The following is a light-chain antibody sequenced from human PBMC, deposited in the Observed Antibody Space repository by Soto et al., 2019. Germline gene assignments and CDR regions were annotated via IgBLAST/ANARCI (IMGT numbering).Light chain of an antibody. CDR2: DVT. CDR3: SSYTSNTTPV. V-gene: IGLV2-14*01. J-gene: IGLJ2*01. CDR1: SNDIGGYNY. Sequence: QSALTQPASVSGSPGQSITISCTGTSNDIGGYNYVAWYQQHPGKAPKLMIYDVTNRPSGVSNRFSGSKSGSTASLTISGLQAEDEADYYCSSYTSNTTPVFGGGTKVTV.